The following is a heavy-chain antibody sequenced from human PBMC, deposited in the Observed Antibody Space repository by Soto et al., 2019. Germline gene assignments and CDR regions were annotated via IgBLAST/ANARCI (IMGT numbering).Heavy chain of an antibody. Sequence: PSETLSLTCTVSGASIVSSNLYWGWVRQPPGKGPEWIGSIYESGSTYFNPSLQSRVTMSVDTSKNQFSLHLTSVTAADTAMYYCVRLGVWGSYRPQYFDHWGQGTLVTVSS. CDR1: GASIVSSNLY. V-gene: IGHV4-39*01. J-gene: IGHJ4*02. CDR2: IYESGST. CDR3: VRLGVWGSYRPQYFDH. D-gene: IGHD3-16*02.